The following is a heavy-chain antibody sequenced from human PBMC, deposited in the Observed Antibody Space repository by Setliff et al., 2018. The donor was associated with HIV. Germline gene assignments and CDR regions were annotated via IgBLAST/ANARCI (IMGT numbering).Heavy chain of an antibody. CDR1: GFAFTTHW. Sequence: PGGSLRLSCAACGFAFTTHWINWVRQAPGKGLEWVAIINQDGSEKFYVDSVKGRFTISRDNAKNSLSLEMRRLRVEDTAVYYCVRGYDSSGYSDFFDYWGQGTLVTVSS. CDR3: VRGYDSSGYSDFFDY. V-gene: IGHV3-7*01. J-gene: IGHJ4*02. CDR2: INQDGSEK. D-gene: IGHD3-22*01.